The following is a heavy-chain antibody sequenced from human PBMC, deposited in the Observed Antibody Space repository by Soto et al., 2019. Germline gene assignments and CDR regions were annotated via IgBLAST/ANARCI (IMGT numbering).Heavy chain of an antibody. D-gene: IGHD3-3*01. CDR2: ISSSSSTI. CDR1: GLTFSSYS. Sequence: EVQLVESGGGLVQPGGSLRLSCAASGLTFSSYSMNWVRQAPGKGLEWVSYISSSSSTIYYADSVKGRFTIFRDNAKNSLYLQRNFLRAEDTAVYYCARDSGITIFAGLGIWFDPWGQGTLVTVSS. J-gene: IGHJ5*02. CDR3: ARDSGITIFAGLGIWFDP. V-gene: IGHV3-48*01.